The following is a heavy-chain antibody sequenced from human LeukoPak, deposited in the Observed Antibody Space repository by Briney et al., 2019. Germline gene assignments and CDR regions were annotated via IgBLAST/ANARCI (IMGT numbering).Heavy chain of an antibody. CDR2: MNPNSGNT. V-gene: IGHV1-8*01. D-gene: IGHD3-10*01. CDR1: GYTFTSYD. J-gene: IGHJ4*02. Sequence: ASVKVSCKASGYTFTSYDINWVRQATGQGLEWMGWMNPNSGNTGYAQKFQGRVTMTRNTSISTAYMELSSLRSEDTAVYYCAREALAYGSGNRDYGGQGTLVTVSS. CDR3: AREALAYGSGNRDY.